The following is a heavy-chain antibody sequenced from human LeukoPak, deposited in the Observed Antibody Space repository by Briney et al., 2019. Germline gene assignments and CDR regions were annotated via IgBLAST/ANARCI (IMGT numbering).Heavy chain of an antibody. CDR2: INHSGST. Sequence: SETLSLTCTVSGDSISSSIYYWGWIRQPPGKGLEWIGEINHSGSTNYNPSLKSRVTISVDTSKNQFSLKLSSVTAADTAVYYCARPFCSTSCHWGQGTLVTVSS. CDR3: ARPFCSTSCH. D-gene: IGHD2-2*01. J-gene: IGHJ4*02. V-gene: IGHV4-39*07. CDR1: GDSISSSIYY.